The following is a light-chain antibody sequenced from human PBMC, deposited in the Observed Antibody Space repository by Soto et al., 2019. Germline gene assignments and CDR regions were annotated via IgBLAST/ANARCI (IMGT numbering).Light chain of an antibody. CDR1: QSISSY. CDR3: QQSYSTPRT. J-gene: IGKJ1*01. CDR2: AAS. V-gene: IGKV1-39*01. Sequence: DIQMTQSPSSLSASVGDRVTITCRASQSISSYLNLYQQKPGKAPKLLIYAASSLQSGVPSRFSGSGSGTDFTLTISSLQPDDFATYYCQQSYSTPRTFGQGTKVDIK.